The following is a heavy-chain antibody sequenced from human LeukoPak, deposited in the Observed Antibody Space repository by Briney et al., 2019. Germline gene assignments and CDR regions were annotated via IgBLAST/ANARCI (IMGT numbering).Heavy chain of an antibody. J-gene: IGHJ4*02. CDR3: ARRRYYYGSGRYFDY. V-gene: IGHV4-34*01. CDR2: INHSGST. Sequence: SETLSLTCTVSGGSISSYYWSWIRQPPGKGLEWIGEINHSGSTNYNPSLKSRVTISVDTSKNQFSLKLSSVTAADTAVYYCARRRYYYGSGRYFDYWGQGTLVTVSS. CDR1: GGSISSYY. D-gene: IGHD3-10*01.